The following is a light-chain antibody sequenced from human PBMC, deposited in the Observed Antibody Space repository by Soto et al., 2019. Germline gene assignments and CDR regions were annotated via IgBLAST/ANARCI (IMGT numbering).Light chain of an antibody. J-gene: IGKJ1*01. CDR3: RQHNHWPWT. V-gene: IGKV3-15*01. CDR2: GAS. Sequence: EIVMTQSPVTLSVSPGERATLSCRASQSVTSNLVWYQQKPGQPPRLLIYGASTRATGIPARFSGSGSGTAYTLHIRSLQSEDFAIYYCRQHNHWPWTCGQGTKVEIK. CDR1: QSVTSN.